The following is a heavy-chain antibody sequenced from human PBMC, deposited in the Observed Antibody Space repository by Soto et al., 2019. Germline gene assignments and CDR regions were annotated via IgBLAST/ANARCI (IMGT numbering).Heavy chain of an antibody. CDR3: ATDGSGYFGEFLVGY. Sequence: QVQLVQSGAEVKKPGSSVKVSCKASGGTFSSYAISWVRQAPGQGLEWMGGIIPIFGTANYAQKFQGRVTMTEDTSTDTAYMELSSLRSEDTAVYYCATDGSGYFGEFLVGYWGQGTLVTVSS. V-gene: IGHV1-69*06. CDR1: GGTFSSYA. J-gene: IGHJ4*02. CDR2: IIPIFGTA. D-gene: IGHD3-10*01.